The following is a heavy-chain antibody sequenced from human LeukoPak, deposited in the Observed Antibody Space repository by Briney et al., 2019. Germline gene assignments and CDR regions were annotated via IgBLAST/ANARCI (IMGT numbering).Heavy chain of an antibody. CDR3: ARADCSGGRCHGPYYYYMDV. J-gene: IGHJ6*03. CDR2: IYTSGST. V-gene: IGHV4-4*07. Sequence: SETLSLTCTVSGGSVSSYYWSWIRQPAGKGLEWIGRIYTSGSTNYNASLKSRVTISVDKSKNQFSLKLSSVTAADTAVYYCARADCSGGRCHGPYYYYMDVWGKGTTVTVSS. D-gene: IGHD2-15*01. CDR1: GGSVSSYY.